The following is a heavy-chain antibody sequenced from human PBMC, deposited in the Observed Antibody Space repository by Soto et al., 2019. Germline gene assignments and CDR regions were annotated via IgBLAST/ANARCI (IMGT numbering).Heavy chain of an antibody. Sequence: QVQLQESGPGLVKPSQTLSLTCTVSGGSISGGVYYWSWIRQPPGKGLEWIGYIFDSGSTYYNPSLKSRVTISGATSNNQFPLRLSSVTAADTAVYYCAREIIPLTTDWYFDLWGRGTLVTVSS. J-gene: IGHJ2*01. CDR3: AREIIPLTTDWYFDL. V-gene: IGHV4-30-4*01. CDR2: IFDSGST. D-gene: IGHD4-17*01. CDR1: GGSISGGVYY.